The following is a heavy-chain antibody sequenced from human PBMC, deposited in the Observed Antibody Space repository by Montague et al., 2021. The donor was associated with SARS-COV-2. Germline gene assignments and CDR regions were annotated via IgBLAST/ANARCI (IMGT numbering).Heavy chain of an antibody. CDR2: TNYRSKWTS. V-gene: IGHV6-1*01. Sequence: CAISGDSVWSSTAAWNWIRQSPSGGLEWLGRTNYRSKWTSDYATSVEGRISIDPDTSKNQFFLHLRSVTPEDTGVYYCVRDTGSAQAGFDAWGQGTPVTVSS. D-gene: IGHD4-17*01. CDR3: VRDTGSAQAGFDA. CDR1: GDSVWSSTAA. J-gene: IGHJ4*02.